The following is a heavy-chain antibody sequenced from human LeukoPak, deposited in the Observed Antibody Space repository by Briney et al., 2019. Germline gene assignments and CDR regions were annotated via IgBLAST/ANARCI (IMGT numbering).Heavy chain of an antibody. Sequence: KASETLSLTCTVSGYSISSGYSWGWIRQPPGQGLEWIGTIYHSGSTYYNPSLKSRVTISVETSNNQFSLKLCSVTAPATPLSHCARDPSLYYDSSGHNFQQWGQGALVTVSP. D-gene: IGHD3-22*01. V-gene: IGHV4-38-2*02. CDR2: IYHSGST. J-gene: IGHJ1*01. CDR3: ARDPSLYYDSSGHNFQQ. CDR1: GYSISSGYS.